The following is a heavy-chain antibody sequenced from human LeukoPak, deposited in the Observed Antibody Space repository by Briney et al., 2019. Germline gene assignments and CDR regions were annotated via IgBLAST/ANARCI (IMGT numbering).Heavy chain of an antibody. CDR2: INHSGGT. D-gene: IGHD6-13*01. V-gene: IGHV4-34*01. CDR1: GGSFSGYY. Sequence: PSETLSLTCAVYGGSFSGYYWSWIRQPPGKGLEWIGEINHSGGTNYNPSLKSRVTISVDTSKNQFSLKLSSVTAADTAVYYCAKDPSYTSSWTLIFDYWGQGTLVTVSS. CDR3: AKDPSYTSSWTLIFDY. J-gene: IGHJ4*02.